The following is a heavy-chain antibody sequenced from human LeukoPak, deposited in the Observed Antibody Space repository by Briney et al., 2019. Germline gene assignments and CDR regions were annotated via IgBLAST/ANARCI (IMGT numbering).Heavy chain of an antibody. V-gene: IGHV4-59*08. CDR3: ARLKARDAFDI. CDR1: DGSIGSYS. CDR2: VYYSGST. Sequence: SETLSLTCTVSDGSIGSYSWNWIRQSPGTGLEWIGYVYYSGSTMYNPSLRSRVTISVDTSKNQFSLKLSSVTAADTAVYYCARLKARDAFDIWGQGTMVTVSS. J-gene: IGHJ3*02.